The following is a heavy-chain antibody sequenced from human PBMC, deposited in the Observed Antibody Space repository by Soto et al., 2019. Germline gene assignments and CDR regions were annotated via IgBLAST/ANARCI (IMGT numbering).Heavy chain of an antibody. V-gene: IGHV3-23*01. CDR1: GFTFSTFD. CDR3: VKGAWLDY. Sequence: EVQLLESGGGLIQPGGSLILSCAVSGFTFSTFDMTWVRQPPGKGLEWVSLIRGSSGSTYYADSVKGRFTISKDNSKNTLYLQMNSLRAEDTAVYFCVKGAWLDYWGQGNMVTVSS. J-gene: IGHJ4*02. CDR2: IRGSSGST.